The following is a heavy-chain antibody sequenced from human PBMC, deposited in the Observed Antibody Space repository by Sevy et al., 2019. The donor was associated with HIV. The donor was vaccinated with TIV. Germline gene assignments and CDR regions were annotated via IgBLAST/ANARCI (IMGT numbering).Heavy chain of an antibody. CDR1: GYTFTGYY. CDR2: INPNSGGT. V-gene: IGHV1-2*06. Sequence: ASVKVSCKASGYTFTGYYMHWVRQAPGQGLEWMGRINPNSGGTNYAQKFQGRVTMTRDTSISTAYMELSRLRSDDTAVYYCARGDRPSHDFWSMGVAFDIWGQGTMVTVSS. CDR3: ARGDRPSHDFWSMGVAFDI. D-gene: IGHD3-3*01. J-gene: IGHJ3*02.